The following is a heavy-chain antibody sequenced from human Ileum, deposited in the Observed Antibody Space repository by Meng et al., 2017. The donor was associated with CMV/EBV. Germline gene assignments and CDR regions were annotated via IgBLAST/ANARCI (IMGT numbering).Heavy chain of an antibody. CDR3: TKKTPGTADHFGD. CDR2: IRYDGNKK. D-gene: IGHD6-19*01. V-gene: IGHV3-30*02. Sequence: GGSLRLSCAASGFTFGSYGMHWVRQAPGKGLDWVAYIRYDGNKKQYADSVKGRFIISRDNFKDTLNLQMDSLKVEDTAFYYCTKKTPGTADHFGDWGQGALVTVSS. CDR1: GFTFGSYG. J-gene: IGHJ4*02.